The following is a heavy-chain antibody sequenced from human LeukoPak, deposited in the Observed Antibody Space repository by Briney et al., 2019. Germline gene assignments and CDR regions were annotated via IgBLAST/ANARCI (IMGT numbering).Heavy chain of an antibody. D-gene: IGHD2-2*01. V-gene: IGHV4-59*01. Sequence: PSETLALTCAVSGDSISSYYWRWVRQPPGKGLEWIGYIYYSGSTNYNPSLKSRVTISVDTSKNQFSLKLSSVPAADTAVYYCARDRPFCSTTTCSEDAFDVWGQGTMVTVSS. J-gene: IGHJ3*01. CDR2: IYYSGST. CDR1: GDSISSYY. CDR3: ARDRPFCSTTTCSEDAFDV.